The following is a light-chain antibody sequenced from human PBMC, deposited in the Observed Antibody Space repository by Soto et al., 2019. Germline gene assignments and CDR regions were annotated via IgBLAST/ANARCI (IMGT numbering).Light chain of an antibody. CDR1: SSNVGGNP. Sequence: QSVLTQPPSASGTPGQRVTISCSGSSSNVGGNPVNWYQHVPTTAPKLLIYTNTQRPSGVPDRFSGSKSGTSASLAISGLQSEDEADYYCASCDDSLNGPVFGTGTKLTVL. CDR3: ASCDDSLNGPV. V-gene: IGLV1-44*01. CDR2: TNT. J-gene: IGLJ1*01.